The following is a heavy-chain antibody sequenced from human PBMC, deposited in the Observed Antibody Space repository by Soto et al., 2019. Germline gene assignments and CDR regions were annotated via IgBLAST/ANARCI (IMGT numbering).Heavy chain of an antibody. Sequence: VQLVQSGAEVKKPEASVKVSCKTSGYIFTSYPIHWVRQAPGQRLEWMGWINPAKGDAGSSQGLQGRVTFTSDASANTVHLELINLRSEDTAVYYCERKGYFGSGIYHFDSWGQGTLVTVSA. CDR3: ERKGYFGSGIYHFDS. CDR1: GYIFTSYP. J-gene: IGHJ4*02. V-gene: IGHV1-3*01. D-gene: IGHD3-10*01. CDR2: INPAKGDA.